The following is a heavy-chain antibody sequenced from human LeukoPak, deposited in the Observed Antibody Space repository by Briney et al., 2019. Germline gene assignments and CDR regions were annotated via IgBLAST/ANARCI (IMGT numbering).Heavy chain of an antibody. CDR1: GFTFSSYG. D-gene: IGHD5/OR15-5a*01. CDR2: ISYNGINA. Sequence: GGSLRLSCAASGFTFSSYGMHWVRHAPGKGLDWVAVISYNGINAQYADSVKGRFTISRDSSKNTLFLQMNSLTTEDTAVYYCAKDGDIVSTILPDYWGQGTLVTVSS. CDR3: AKDGDIVSTILPDY. V-gene: IGHV3-30*18. J-gene: IGHJ4*02.